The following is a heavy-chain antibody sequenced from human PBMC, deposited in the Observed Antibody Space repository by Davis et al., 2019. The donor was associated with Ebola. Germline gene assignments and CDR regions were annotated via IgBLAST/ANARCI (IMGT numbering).Heavy chain of an antibody. CDR1: GYSFTSYW. Sequence: PGGSLRLSCKGSGYSFTSYWIGWVRQMPGKGLEWMGIIYPGDSDTRYSPSFQGQVTISADKSISTAYLQWSSLKASDTAMYYCARLNPGSYSGSGPTDSFDYWGQGTLVTVSS. J-gene: IGHJ4*02. CDR2: IYPGDSDT. D-gene: IGHD3-10*01. V-gene: IGHV5-51*01. CDR3: ARLNPGSYSGSGPTDSFDY.